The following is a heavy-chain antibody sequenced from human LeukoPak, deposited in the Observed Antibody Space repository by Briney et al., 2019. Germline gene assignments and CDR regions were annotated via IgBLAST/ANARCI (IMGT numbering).Heavy chain of an antibody. Sequence: SETLSLTCTVSGGSISSYYWSWIRQPPGKGLEWIGYIYYSGSTNYNPSLKSRVTISVDTSKNQFSLKLSSVTAADTAVYYCARDHGRTGTDPFDYWGQGTLVTVSS. J-gene: IGHJ4*02. CDR3: ARDHGRTGTDPFDY. D-gene: IGHD1-1*01. CDR1: GGSISSYY. V-gene: IGHV4-59*01. CDR2: IYYSGST.